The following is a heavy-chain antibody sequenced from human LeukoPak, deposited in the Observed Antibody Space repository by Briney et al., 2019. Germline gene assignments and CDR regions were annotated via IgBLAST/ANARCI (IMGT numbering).Heavy chain of an antibody. D-gene: IGHD2-21*01. Sequence: GASVTVSFKASVYTVTNYYMHWVRQAPGQGLEWMGMINPSISSRTYAQKFQGRVTVTSDTSTSAVYMEVSSLRSEDTAIYYCARSGMWFSTNDWGQGTLVTVSS. V-gene: IGHV1-46*01. J-gene: IGHJ4*02. CDR3: ARSGMWFSTND. CDR2: INPSISSR. CDR1: VYTVTNYY.